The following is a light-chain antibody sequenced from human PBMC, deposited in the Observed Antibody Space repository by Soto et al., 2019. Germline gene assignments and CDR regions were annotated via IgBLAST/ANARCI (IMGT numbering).Light chain of an antibody. CDR1: SSDVGGYNY. J-gene: IGLJ1*01. Sequence: QSALTQPRSVSGSPGQSVTISCTGTSSDVGGYNYVSWYEQHPVKAPTLMIYDVTNRPSGVPDRFSGSKSGNTASLTISGLQAEDEADYYCCSYAGSYTGVFGTGTKVTVL. CDR2: DVT. CDR3: CSYAGSYTGV. V-gene: IGLV2-11*01.